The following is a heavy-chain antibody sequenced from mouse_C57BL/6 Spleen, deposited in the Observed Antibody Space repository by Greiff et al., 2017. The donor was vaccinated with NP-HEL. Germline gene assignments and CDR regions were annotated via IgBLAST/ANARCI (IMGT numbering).Heavy chain of an antibody. CDR1: GYTFTDYY. V-gene: IGHV1-76*01. J-gene: IGHJ1*03. Sequence: QVQLQQSGAELVRPGASVKLSCKASGYTFTDYYINWVKQRPGQGLEWIARIYPGSGNTYYNEKFKGKATLTAEKSSSTAYMQLSSLTSEDSAVYFCARDRRGYFDVWGTGTTVTVSS. CDR2: IYPGSGNT. CDR3: ARDRRGYFDV.